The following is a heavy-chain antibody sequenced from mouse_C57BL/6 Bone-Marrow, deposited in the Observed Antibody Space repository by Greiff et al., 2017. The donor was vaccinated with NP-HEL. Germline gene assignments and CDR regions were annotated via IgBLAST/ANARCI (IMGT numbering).Heavy chain of an antibody. V-gene: IGHV7-3*01. CDR3: ARYCSSGSSLAY. D-gene: IGHD3-2*02. J-gene: IGHJ3*01. CDR2: IRNKANGYTT. CDR1: GFTFTDYY. Sequence: EVQLVESGGGLVQPGGSLSLSCAASGFTFTDYYMSWVRQPPGKALEWLGFIRNKANGYTTEYSASVKGRFTISRDNSQSILYLQMNALRAEDSASDDCARYCSSGSSLAYWGQGTLVTVSA.